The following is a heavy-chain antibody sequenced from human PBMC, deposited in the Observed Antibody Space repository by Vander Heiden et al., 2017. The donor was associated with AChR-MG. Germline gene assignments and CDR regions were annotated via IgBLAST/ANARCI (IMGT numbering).Heavy chain of an antibody. CDR3: ARDGERTTIGYYFDY. V-gene: IGHV1-69*06. CDR1: GGTFSSYG. CDR2: IIPIFGTA. Sequence: QVQLVQSGAEVKKPGSSVKVSCKASGGTFSSYGISWVRQAPGQGLEWMGGIIPIFGTADYAQKFQGRVTITADKFTSTVYMELSSLTSEDTAVYYCARDGERTTIGYYFDYWGQGTLVTVSS. D-gene: IGHD4-4*01. J-gene: IGHJ4*02.